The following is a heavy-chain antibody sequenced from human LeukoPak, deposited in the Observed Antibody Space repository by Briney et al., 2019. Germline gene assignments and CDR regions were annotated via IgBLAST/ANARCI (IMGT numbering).Heavy chain of an antibody. D-gene: IGHD3-16*01. Sequence: SVKVSCKASGGTFSSYAISWVRQAPGQGLEWMGRIIPIFGIANYAQKFHGRVTITADKSTSTAYMELSSLRSEDTAVYYCARGTGGAYYFDYWGQGTLVTVSS. CDR3: ARGTGGAYYFDY. J-gene: IGHJ4*02. CDR1: GGTFSSYA. CDR2: IIPIFGIA. V-gene: IGHV1-69*04.